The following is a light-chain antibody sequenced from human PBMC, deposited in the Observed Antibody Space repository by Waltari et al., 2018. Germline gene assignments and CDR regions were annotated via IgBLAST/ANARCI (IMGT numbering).Light chain of an antibody. J-gene: IGLJ2*01. Sequence: QSALTQPPSASGSPGQSVTISCTGTSSDVGGYEYVSWYQHHPGKAPTLIVYEVTQRPSGVPDRFSGSKSGNTASLTVSGLQAEDEAEYYCSSYARGNAVVFGGGTRLTVL. CDR2: EVT. V-gene: IGLV2-8*01. CDR3: SSYARGNAVV. CDR1: SSDVGGYEY.